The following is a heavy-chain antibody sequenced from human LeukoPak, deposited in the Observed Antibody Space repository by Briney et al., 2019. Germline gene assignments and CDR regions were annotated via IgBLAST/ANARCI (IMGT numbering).Heavy chain of an antibody. Sequence: ASVKVSCKASGYTFTGYYMHWVRQAPGQGLEWMGWINPNSGGTNYAQKFQGWVTMTRDTSISTAYMELSRLRSDDTAVYYCARASQDYDSRGEEWDFDYWGQGTLVTVSS. D-gene: IGHD3-22*01. CDR2: INPNSGGT. CDR1: GYTFTGYY. CDR3: ARASQDYDSRGEEWDFDY. J-gene: IGHJ4*02. V-gene: IGHV1-2*04.